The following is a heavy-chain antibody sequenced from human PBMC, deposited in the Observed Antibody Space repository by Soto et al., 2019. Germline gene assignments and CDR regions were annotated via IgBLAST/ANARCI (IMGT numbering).Heavy chain of an antibody. CDR1: GFTVSSNY. CDR2: IYSGGST. Sequence: EVQLVESGGGLVQPGGSLRLSCAASGFTVSSNYMSWVRQAPGKGLEWVSVIYSGGSTYYADSVKGRFTISRDNSKNTLYLQMDSLRAEDTAVYYCARGNGFGELSGSFSRPSRRGNFVYWGQGTLVTVSS. V-gene: IGHV3-66*01. CDR3: ARGNGFGELSGSFSRPSRRGNFVY. J-gene: IGHJ4*02. D-gene: IGHD3-10*01.